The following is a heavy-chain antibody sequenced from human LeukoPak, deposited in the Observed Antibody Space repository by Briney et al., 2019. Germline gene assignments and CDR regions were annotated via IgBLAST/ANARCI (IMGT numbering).Heavy chain of an antibody. Sequence: GESLKISCKGSGYSFTSYWIGWVRQMPGKGLEWMGIIYPGDSDTRYSPSFQGQVTISADKSISTAYLQWSSLKASDAAIYYCARHASYYDSSGYCSGHFQHWGQGTLVTVSS. J-gene: IGHJ1*01. CDR2: IYPGDSDT. CDR3: ARHASYYDSSGYCSGHFQH. D-gene: IGHD3-22*01. V-gene: IGHV5-51*01. CDR1: GYSFTSYW.